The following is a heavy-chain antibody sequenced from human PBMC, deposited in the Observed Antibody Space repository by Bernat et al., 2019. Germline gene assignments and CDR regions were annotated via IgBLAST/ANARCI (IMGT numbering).Heavy chain of an antibody. CDR2: IIPIFGTA. CDR3: AGVPYGDYVDYYYCMDV. Sequence: QVQLVQSGAEVKKPGSSVKVSCKASGGTFSSYAISWVRQAPGQGLEWMGGIIPIFGTANYAQKFQGRVTMTADESTSTAYMELSSLRSEDTAVYYCAGVPYGDYVDYYYCMDVWGKGTTVTVSS. J-gene: IGHJ6*03. V-gene: IGHV1-69*01. D-gene: IGHD4-17*01. CDR1: GGTFSSYA.